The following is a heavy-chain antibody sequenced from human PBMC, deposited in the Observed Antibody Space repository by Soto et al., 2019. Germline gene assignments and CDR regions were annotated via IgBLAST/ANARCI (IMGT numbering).Heavy chain of an antibody. CDR1: GFTFSSYG. J-gene: IGHJ1*01. CDR3: AKDRAAVAGTGYFQH. CDR2: ISYDGSNN. Sequence: QVQLVESGGGVVQPGRSLRLSCAASGFTFSSYGMHWVRQAPGKGLEWVAVISYDGSNNYYADSVKGRFTSSRNNSKNTLYLQMNSLRAEDTAVYYCAKDRAAVAGTGYFQHWGQSTLVTVSS. D-gene: IGHD6-19*01. V-gene: IGHV3-30*18.